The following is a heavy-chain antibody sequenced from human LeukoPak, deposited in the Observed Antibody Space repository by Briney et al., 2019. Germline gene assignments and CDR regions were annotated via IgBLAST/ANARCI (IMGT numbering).Heavy chain of an antibody. J-gene: IGHJ4*02. D-gene: IGHD6-13*01. CDR3: ARDHDSSSCPYFDF. CDR2: ISSSSSPI. Sequence: PGGSLRLSCVASGFTFSNYDMNWVRQAPGKGLEWVSFISSSSSPIYYADSLKGRFTISRDNAKKSLYLQMNSLRAEDTAVYYCARDHDSSSCPYFDFWGQGTLVTVSS. V-gene: IGHV3-48*01. CDR1: GFTFSNYD.